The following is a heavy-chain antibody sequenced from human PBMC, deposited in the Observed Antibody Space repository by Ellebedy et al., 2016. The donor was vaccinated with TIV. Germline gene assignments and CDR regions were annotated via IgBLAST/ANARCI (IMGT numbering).Heavy chain of an antibody. J-gene: IGHJ3*01. CDR2: IKEDGSET. CDR3: ARIKNWCSFDL. Sequence: GESLKISCAASEFTFRNYWMTWVRQAPGKGLEWVASIKEDGSETSYMDSLRGRFTISRDNAKNSVYLQMNSLRGEDSAVYYCARIKNWCSFDLWGQGTVVTVSS. D-gene: IGHD2-8*01. V-gene: IGHV3-7*01. CDR1: EFTFRNYW.